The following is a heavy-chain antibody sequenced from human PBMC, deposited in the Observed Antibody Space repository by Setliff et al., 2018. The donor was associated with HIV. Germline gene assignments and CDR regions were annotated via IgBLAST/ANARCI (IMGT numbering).Heavy chain of an antibody. CDR1: GDSIFTSTYY. J-gene: IGHJ5*02. V-gene: IGHV4-39*01. Sequence: PSETLSLTCSVSGDSIFTSTYYWGWIRQPPGKRLEWIGSIYYSGNTYYNPSLKSRVTISVDTSKNQFSLNLSSVTATDSAVYYCARLGRPYSGQGWFDPWGQGTLVTVSS. CDR3: ARLGRPYSGQGWFDP. CDR2: IYYSGNT. D-gene: IGHD5-12*01.